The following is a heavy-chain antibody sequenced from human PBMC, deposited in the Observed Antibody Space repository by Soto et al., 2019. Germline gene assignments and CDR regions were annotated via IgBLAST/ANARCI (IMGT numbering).Heavy chain of an antibody. J-gene: IGHJ5*02. Sequence: QVQLVQSGAEVKKPGASVKVSCKASGYTFTSYYMHWVRQAPGQGLEWMGIINPSGGSTSYAQKFQGRVTMTRDTSTSTVYMELSSLRSEDTAVYYCARAPTGYCSGGSCPNWFDPWGQGTLVTVSS. CDR1: GYTFTSYY. V-gene: IGHV1-46*03. D-gene: IGHD2-15*01. CDR3: ARAPTGYCSGGSCPNWFDP. CDR2: INPSGGST.